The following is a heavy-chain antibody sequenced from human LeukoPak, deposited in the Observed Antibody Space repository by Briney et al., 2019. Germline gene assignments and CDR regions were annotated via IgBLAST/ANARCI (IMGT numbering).Heavy chain of an antibody. D-gene: IGHD3-9*01. CDR2: ISAYNGNT. V-gene: IGHV1-18*01. CDR3: ARSELRYFDWLSNPGIDY. J-gene: IGHJ4*02. Sequence: ASVKVSCKASGGTFSSYGISWVRQAPGQGLEWMGWISAYNGNTNYAQKLQGRVTMTTDTSTSTAYMELRSLRSDDTAVYYCARSELRYFDWLSNPGIDYWGQGTLVTVSS. CDR1: GGTFSSYG.